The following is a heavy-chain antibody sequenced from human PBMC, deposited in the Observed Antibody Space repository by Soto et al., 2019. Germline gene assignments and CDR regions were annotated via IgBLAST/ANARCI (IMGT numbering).Heavy chain of an antibody. D-gene: IGHD4-17*01. J-gene: IGHJ4*02. CDR2: IKRNADGGTA. V-gene: IGHV3-15*01. Sequence: EVQLVESGGGLVKPGGSLRLSCAASGFTFSNAWMSWVRQAPGKGLEWVGRIKRNADGGTADYAAPVKGRFTISRDDSKNTLYRQMNCLKTEDTAGYYSTTAATTVTTIDYWGQGTLVTVSS. CDR1: GFTFSNAW. CDR3: TTAATTVTTIDY.